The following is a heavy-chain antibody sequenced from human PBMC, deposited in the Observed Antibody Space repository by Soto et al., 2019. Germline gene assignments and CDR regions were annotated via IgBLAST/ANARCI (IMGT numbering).Heavy chain of an antibody. J-gene: IGHJ4*02. D-gene: IGHD2-21*02. CDR1: GGTFSSYT. V-gene: IGHV1-69*02. CDR2: IIPILGIA. CDR3: ARDDGLAYCGGDCYS. Sequence: QVQLVQSGAEVKKPGSSVKVSCKASGGTFSSYTISWVRQAPGQGLEWMGRIIPILGIANYAQKFQGRVTITADKSTRTAYMELSSLRAEDTAVYYCARDDGLAYCGGDCYSWGQGTLVTVSS.